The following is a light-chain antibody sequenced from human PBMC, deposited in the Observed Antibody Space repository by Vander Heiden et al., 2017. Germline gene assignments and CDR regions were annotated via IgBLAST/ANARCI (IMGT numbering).Light chain of an antibody. CDR2: DDT. CDR1: SGSIAKNS. V-gene: IGLV6-57*03. J-gene: IGLJ3*02. Sequence: NFLLTQPPSVPESPGKTITIHCTRSSGSIAKNSVHWYQQRPGSAPTTVIYDDTHRPSGVPDRFSGSIDTISNSASLTSSGLGTEDDAYYYCQSHDDSKWVFGGGTKLTVL. CDR3: QSHDDSKWV.